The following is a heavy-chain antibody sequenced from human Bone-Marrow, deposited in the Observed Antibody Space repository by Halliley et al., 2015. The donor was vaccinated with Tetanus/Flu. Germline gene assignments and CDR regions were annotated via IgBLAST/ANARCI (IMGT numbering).Heavy chain of an antibody. J-gene: IGHJ4*02. CDR1: GYSFTTYW. V-gene: IGHV5-51*01. Sequence: QLVQSGAEVKKPGESLKISCKGSGYSFTTYWIGWVRQMPGKGLEWMGSIYPGDSDTRYSPSHQGQVSISVDKSISTAYLQWSGLKASVTAMYFCALGSDSYVGFVHWGQGTLVTVSS. CDR2: IYPGDSDT. D-gene: IGHD2-21*02. CDR3: ALGSDSYVGFVH.